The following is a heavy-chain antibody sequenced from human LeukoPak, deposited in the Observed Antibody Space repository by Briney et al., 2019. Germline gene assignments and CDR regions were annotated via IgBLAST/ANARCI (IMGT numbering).Heavy chain of an antibody. Sequence: GSSVKVSCKASGGTFSSYAISWVRQAPGQGLEWMGGIIPIFGTANYAQKFQGRVTITADESTSTAYMELSSLRSGDTAVYYCARARITIFGVVYNAFDIWGQGTMVTVSS. J-gene: IGHJ3*02. D-gene: IGHD3-3*01. CDR3: ARARITIFGVVYNAFDI. CDR2: IIPIFGTA. CDR1: GGTFSSYA. V-gene: IGHV1-69*01.